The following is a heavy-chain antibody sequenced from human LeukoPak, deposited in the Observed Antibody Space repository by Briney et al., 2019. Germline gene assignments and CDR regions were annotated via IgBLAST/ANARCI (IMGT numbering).Heavy chain of an antibody. CDR2: ISYDGSNK. Sequence: GRSLRLSCAASGFTFSSYGMHWVRQAPGKGLEWVAVISYDGSNKYYADSVKGRFTISRDNSKNTLYLQMNSLRAEDTAVYYCAKDRITMVRGVITTHYYYYGMDVWGKGTTVTVSS. V-gene: IGHV3-30*18. CDR3: AKDRITMVRGVITTHYYYYGMDV. D-gene: IGHD3-10*01. CDR1: GFTFSSYG. J-gene: IGHJ6*04.